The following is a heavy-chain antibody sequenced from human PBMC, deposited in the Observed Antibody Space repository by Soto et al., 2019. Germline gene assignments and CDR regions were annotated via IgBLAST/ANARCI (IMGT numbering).Heavy chain of an antibody. V-gene: IGHV1-69*01. D-gene: IGHD1-26*01. CDR3: ARSFREDAFDL. CDR1: GGTFSTFA. Sequence: QVQLVQSGAEMKKPGSSLKVSCKPSGGTFSTFAISWMRQAPGEGLEWMGGINPVFRLPNTAQKFQGRFTFTANESTSTVYMELSGLTSGDTAVYYSARSFREDAFDLWGQGTMVTVSS. J-gene: IGHJ3*01. CDR2: INPVFRLP.